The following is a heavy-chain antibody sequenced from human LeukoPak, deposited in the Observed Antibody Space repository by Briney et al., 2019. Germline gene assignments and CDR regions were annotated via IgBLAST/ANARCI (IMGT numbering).Heavy chain of an antibody. D-gene: IGHD3-22*01. J-gene: IGHJ2*01. Sequence: SETLSLNCTVSGGSISSYYWSWIRQPPGKGLEWIGYIYYSGSTNYNPSLKSRVTISVDTSKNQFSLKLSSVTAADTAVYYCAREGQTYYYDSTTTWYFDLWGRGTLVTVSS. CDR2: IYYSGST. CDR3: AREGQTYYYDSTTTWYFDL. CDR1: GGSISSYY. V-gene: IGHV4-59*01.